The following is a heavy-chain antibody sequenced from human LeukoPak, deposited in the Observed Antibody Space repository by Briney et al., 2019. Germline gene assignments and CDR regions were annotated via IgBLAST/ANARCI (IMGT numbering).Heavy chain of an antibody. CDR3: SRYGFVGADFDY. D-gene: IGHD1-26*01. CDR2: IRSKPYGGTA. V-gene: IGHV3-49*04. J-gene: IGHJ4*02. CDR1: GFTFGNYA. Sequence: QTGGSLRPSCTASGFTFGNYAVTWVRQAPGKGLEWVGFIRSKPYGGTAEYAASVQGRFTISRDDSKTIAYLQMNSLKTEDTAVYYCSRYGFVGADFDYWGRGTLVTVSS.